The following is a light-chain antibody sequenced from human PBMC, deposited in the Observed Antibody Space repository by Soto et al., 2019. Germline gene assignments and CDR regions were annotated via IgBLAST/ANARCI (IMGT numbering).Light chain of an antibody. CDR3: RQYNRYSTWT. CDR1: QSVAKW. V-gene: IGKV1-5*03. CDR2: EAS. Sequence: DIQMTQSPSTLSASVGDRVAITCRASQSVAKWLAWYQQRPGKAPQLLIFEASSLESGVPSRFSGNGYGTEFSLTINSMQPDDFATYYCRQYNRYSTWTFGQGTKVEIK. J-gene: IGKJ1*01.